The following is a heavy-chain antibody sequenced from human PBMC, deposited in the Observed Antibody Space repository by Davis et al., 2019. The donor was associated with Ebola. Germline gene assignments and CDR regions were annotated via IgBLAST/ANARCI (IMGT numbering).Heavy chain of an antibody. Sequence: GESLKISCAASGFTLSLYWMTWVRQAPGKGLEWVANIKKDGSEEYYVDSVKGRFNISRDNAKNSLYLQMNSLRAEDTAVYYCARESFYYDSSGYYAVDYWGQGTLVTVSS. D-gene: IGHD3-22*01. CDR3: ARESFYYDSSGYYAVDY. CDR2: IKKDGSEE. V-gene: IGHV3-7*03. CDR1: GFTLSLYW. J-gene: IGHJ4*02.